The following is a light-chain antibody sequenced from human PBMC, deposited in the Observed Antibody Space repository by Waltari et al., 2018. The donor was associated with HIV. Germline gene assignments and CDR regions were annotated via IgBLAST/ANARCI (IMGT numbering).Light chain of an antibody. V-gene: IGLV3-19*01. CDR2: GEH. J-gene: IGLJ3*02. Sequence: SSELAQDPAVSVALGQRVRITCQGDSVRSYYASWYQQKPGQAPVLVIYGEHNRPSGIPDRFSGSRSGNTASLTIAGAQAEDEADYYCNSRDDSGHWFFGGGTKVTVL. CDR3: NSRDDSGHWF. CDR1: SVRSYY.